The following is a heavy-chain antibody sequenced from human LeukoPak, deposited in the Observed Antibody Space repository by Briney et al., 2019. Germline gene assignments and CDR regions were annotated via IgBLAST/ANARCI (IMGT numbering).Heavy chain of an antibody. CDR1: GFTFSSYA. V-gene: IGHV3-23*01. CDR3: ARWQWLVLNYFDY. J-gene: IGHJ4*02. CDR2: ISGSGGST. D-gene: IGHD6-19*01. Sequence: GGSLRLSCAASGFTFSSYAMSWVRQAPGKGLEWVSAISGSGGSTYYADSVKGRFTISRGNSKNTLYLQMNSLRAEDTAVYYCARWQWLVLNYFDYWGQGTLVTVSS.